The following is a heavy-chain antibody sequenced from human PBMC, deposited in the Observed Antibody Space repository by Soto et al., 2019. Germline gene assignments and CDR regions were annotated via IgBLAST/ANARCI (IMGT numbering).Heavy chain of an antibody. CDR1: GGSISSSSYY. Sequence: PSETLSLTCTVSGGSISSSSYYWGWIRQPPGKGLGWIGSIYYSGSTYYNPSLKSRVTISVDTSKNQFSLKLSSVTAADTAVYYCARTLTCTNGVCSGDYFDYWGQGTLVTVSS. V-gene: IGHV4-39*01. J-gene: IGHJ4*02. D-gene: IGHD2-8*01. CDR3: ARTLTCTNGVCSGDYFDY. CDR2: IYYSGST.